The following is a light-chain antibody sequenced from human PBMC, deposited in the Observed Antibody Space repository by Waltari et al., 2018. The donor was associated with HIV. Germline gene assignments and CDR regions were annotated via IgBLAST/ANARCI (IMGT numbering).Light chain of an antibody. J-gene: IGLJ3*02. Sequence: HSALTQPASVSGSPGQSVTISCTGTNNEIGDFVSWYQHRAGTAPQVIMYEVSRRPFQVSYRFSGSTSGDTASLSISGLQPEDEGDYYCSSSADGFSLLFGSGTMLTVL. CDR3: SSSADGFSLL. V-gene: IGLV2-14*01. CDR2: EVS. CDR1: NNEIGDF.